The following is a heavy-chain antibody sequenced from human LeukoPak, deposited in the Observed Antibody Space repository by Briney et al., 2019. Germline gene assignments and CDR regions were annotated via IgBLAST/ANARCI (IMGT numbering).Heavy chain of an antibody. V-gene: IGHV1-2*02. D-gene: IGHD7-27*01. CDR3: ARDLPSTSNWELDY. J-gene: IGHJ4*02. CDR2: INPNSGGT. Sequence: ASVKVSCKASGGTFSSYAISWVRQAPGQGLEWMGGINPNSGGTNDAQNFQGRVTMTRDTSISTAYMELSRLRSDDTAVYYCARDLPSTSNWELDYWGQGTLVTVSS. CDR1: GGTFSSYA.